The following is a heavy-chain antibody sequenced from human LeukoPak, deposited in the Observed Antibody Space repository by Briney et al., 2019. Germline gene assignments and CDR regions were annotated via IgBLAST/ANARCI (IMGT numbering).Heavy chain of an antibody. J-gene: IGHJ4*02. Sequence: SETLSLTCTVSGVSISSYYWSWIRQPPGEGLEWIGNIFYSGSPNYKSSLKSRVTTSFDTSKNQFSLKLSPVTAADTAVYYCARVGHIVAAGTYDYWGQGTLVTVSS. V-gene: IGHV4-59*08. CDR1: GVSISSYY. D-gene: IGHD6-13*01. CDR3: ARVGHIVAAGTYDY. CDR2: IFYSGSP.